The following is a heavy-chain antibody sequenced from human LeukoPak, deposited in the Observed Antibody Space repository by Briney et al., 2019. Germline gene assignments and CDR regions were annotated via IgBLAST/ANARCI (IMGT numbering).Heavy chain of an antibody. J-gene: IGHJ4*02. Sequence: GGSLRLSCAASGFSFSSYIMNWVRQAPGKGLEWVSSISSSSSYIYYADSVKGRFTISRDNAKNSLYLQMNSLRAEDTAVYYCARAISSGWYYFDYWGQGTLVTVSS. D-gene: IGHD6-19*01. V-gene: IGHV3-21*01. CDR1: GFSFSSYI. CDR3: ARAISSGWYYFDY. CDR2: ISSSSSYI.